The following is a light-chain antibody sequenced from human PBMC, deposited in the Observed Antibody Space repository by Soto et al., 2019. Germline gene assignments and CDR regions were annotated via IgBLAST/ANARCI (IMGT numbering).Light chain of an antibody. J-gene: IGKJ5*01. V-gene: IGKV1-8*01. CDR3: QKYNSAPLT. CDR1: QGISSY. CDR2: AAS. Sequence: AIRMTQSPSSFSASTGDRVTITCRASQGISSYLAWYQQKPGKAPKLLIYAASTLQSGVPSRFSGSGSGTDFTLTISCLQSEDFATYYCQKYNSAPLTFGPGTRLEIK.